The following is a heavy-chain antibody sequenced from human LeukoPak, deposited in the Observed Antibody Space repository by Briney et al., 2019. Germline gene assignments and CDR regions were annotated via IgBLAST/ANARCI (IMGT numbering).Heavy chain of an antibody. CDR3: ARHLPHSSAGYVRAVDY. J-gene: IGHJ4*02. CDR1: GYIFTTYW. V-gene: IGHV5-51*01. CDR2: IYPGDSDI. D-gene: IGHD6-19*01. Sequence: GESLKISCKASGYIFTTYWIGWVRQMPGKGLEWMGIIYPGDSDIRYSPSFQGQVTISADKSISTAYLQWSSLRASDTALYYCARHLPHSSAGYVRAVDYWGLGTLVIVSS.